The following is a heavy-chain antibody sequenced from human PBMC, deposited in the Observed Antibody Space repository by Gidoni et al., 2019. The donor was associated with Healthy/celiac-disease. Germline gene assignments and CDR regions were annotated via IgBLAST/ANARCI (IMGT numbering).Heavy chain of an antibody. J-gene: IGHJ6*02. V-gene: IGHV1-46*01. CDR2: INPTGRST. D-gene: IGHD6-25*01. CDR3: ARGWGPSGGTFYYFYYGMDV. CDR1: GYTFTSYY. Sequence: QVQLVHSGAEVKKPGASVKLSCNASGYTFTSYYMHWVRQAPGQGLEWMGIINPTGRSTTYAQKFQGRVTLTRDTSTSTVYMELSSLRSEDTAVYYWARGWGPSGGTFYYFYYGMDVWGQGTTVTVSS.